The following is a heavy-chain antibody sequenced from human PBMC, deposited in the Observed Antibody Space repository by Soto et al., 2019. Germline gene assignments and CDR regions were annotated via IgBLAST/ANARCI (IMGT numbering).Heavy chain of an antibody. CDR3: ASGVVLVDPLDI. CDR2: INPSGISP. J-gene: IGHJ3*02. CDR1: EYTFTTYS. V-gene: IGHV1-46*03. Sequence: ASVKVSCKAPEYTFTTYSIHWVRQAPGQGLEWMGIINPSGISPNYAQKFQGRVATTRDTSTSRDYMDLNSLRSEDTAVDYCASGVVLVDPLDIWHRGTMVTVAS. D-gene: IGHD2-8*02.